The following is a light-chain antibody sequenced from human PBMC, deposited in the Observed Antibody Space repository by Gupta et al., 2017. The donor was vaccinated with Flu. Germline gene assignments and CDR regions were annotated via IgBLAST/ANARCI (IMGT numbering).Light chain of an antibody. J-gene: IGKJ1*01. V-gene: IGKV1-5*03. CDR3: QQYITDSSWT. Sequence: ERVTITCRASQSISSWLAWYQQKPGRAPKLLIYKASSLEGGVPSRFSGSGSGTEFTLTISSLQPDDFATYYCQQYITDSSWTFGQGTKVEIK. CDR1: QSISSW. CDR2: KAS.